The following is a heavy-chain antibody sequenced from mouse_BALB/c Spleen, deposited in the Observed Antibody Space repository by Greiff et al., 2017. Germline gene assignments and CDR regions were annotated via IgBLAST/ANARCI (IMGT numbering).Heavy chain of an antibody. Sequence: VKLQESGAELARPGASVKLSCKASGYTFTSYWMQWVKQRPGQGLEWIGAIYPGDGDTRYTQKFKGKATLTADKSSSTAYMQLSSLASEDSAVYYCARDDQGAMDDWGQGTSVTVSS. CDR2: IYPGDGDT. V-gene: IGHV1-87*01. CDR3: ARDDQGAMDD. D-gene: IGHD2-3*01. CDR1: GYTFTSYW. J-gene: IGHJ4*01.